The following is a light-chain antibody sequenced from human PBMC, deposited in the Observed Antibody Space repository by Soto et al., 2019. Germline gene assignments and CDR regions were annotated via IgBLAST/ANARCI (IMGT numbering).Light chain of an antibody. CDR3: SSYTSRSSYV. Sequence: QSVLTQPASVSDSPGQSITISCIGISSVIGGFNHVSWHQQHPGKAPKLIIYDVSNRPSGVSNRFSGSKTGNTASLVISGLQAEDEADYYCSSYTSRSSYVFGSGTKGTVL. CDR2: DVS. J-gene: IGLJ1*01. CDR1: SSVIGGFNH. V-gene: IGLV2-14*03.